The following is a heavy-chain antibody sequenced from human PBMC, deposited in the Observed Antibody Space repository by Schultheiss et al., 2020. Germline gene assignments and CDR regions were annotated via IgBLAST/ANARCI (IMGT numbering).Heavy chain of an antibody. CDR2: ISSTTNTI. J-gene: IGHJ6*02. CDR3: ARWREAVDLYSMDV. D-gene: IGHD6-19*01. CDR1: GFPFDTYS. Sequence: GESLKISCAASGFPFDTYSMNWVRQAPGKGLEWLSYISSTTNTIYYAESVKGRFTISRDNAKNSLYLQMNSLRAEDTAVYYCARWREAVDLYSMDVWGQGTTVTVSS. V-gene: IGHV3-48*01.